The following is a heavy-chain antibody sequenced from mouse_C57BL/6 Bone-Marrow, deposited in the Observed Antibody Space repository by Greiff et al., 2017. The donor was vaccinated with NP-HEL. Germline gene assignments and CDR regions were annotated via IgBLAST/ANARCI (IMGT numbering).Heavy chain of an antibody. CDR1: GYTFTSYW. J-gene: IGHJ2*01. D-gene: IGHD1-1*01. CDR3: ARDGFITTVVAGFDY. Sequence: QVQLQQPGAELVKPGASVKLSCKASGYTFTSYWMHWVKQRPGQGLEWIGTIHPNSGSTNYNEKFKSKATLTVDKSSSTAYMQLSSLTSEDSAVYYCARDGFITTVVAGFDYWGQGTTLTVSS. CDR2: IHPNSGST. V-gene: IGHV1-64*01.